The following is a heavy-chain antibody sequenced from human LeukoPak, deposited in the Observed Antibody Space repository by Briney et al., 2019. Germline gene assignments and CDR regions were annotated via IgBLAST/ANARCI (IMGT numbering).Heavy chain of an antibody. CDR2: ISSDSRHI. V-gene: IGHV3-21*01. Sequence: GGSLRVSCAASGFTFSSYSMNWVRQAPGKGLEWVSSISSDSRHIFYADSVKGRFTISRDNAKNSLFLQMNSLRAEDTAVYYCARLYCSSSSCYAGDFWGQGTLVTVSS. CDR1: GFTFSSYS. CDR3: ARLYCSSSSCYAGDF. J-gene: IGHJ4*02. D-gene: IGHD2-2*01.